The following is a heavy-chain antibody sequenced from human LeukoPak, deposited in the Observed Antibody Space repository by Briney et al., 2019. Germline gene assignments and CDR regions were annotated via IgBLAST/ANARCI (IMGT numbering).Heavy chain of an antibody. J-gene: IGHJ6*02. D-gene: IGHD6-19*01. CDR3: AKGDGYSSGWYPPYYYYGMDV. Sequence: GGSLRLSCAASGFTFSIYAMSWVRQAPGKGLEWVSAISGSGGSTYCADSVKGRFTISRDNSKNTLYLQMNSLRAEDTAVYYCAKGDGYSSGWYPPYYYYGMDVWGQGTTVTVSS. CDR1: GFTFSIYA. V-gene: IGHV3-23*01. CDR2: ISGSGGST.